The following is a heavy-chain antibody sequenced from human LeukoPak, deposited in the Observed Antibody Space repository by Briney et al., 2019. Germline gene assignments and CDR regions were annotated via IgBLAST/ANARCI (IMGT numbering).Heavy chain of an antibody. CDR1: GGSFSGYY. D-gene: IGHD3-22*01. Sequence: PSETLSLTCAVYGGSFSGYYWSWIRQPPGKGLEWIGEINHSGSTNYNPSLKSRVTISVDTSKNQFSLQLSSVTAADTAVYYCARGKGISGYYDSSGYNAFDIWGQGTMVTVSS. J-gene: IGHJ3*02. V-gene: IGHV4-34*01. CDR2: INHSGST. CDR3: ARGKGISGYYDSSGYNAFDI.